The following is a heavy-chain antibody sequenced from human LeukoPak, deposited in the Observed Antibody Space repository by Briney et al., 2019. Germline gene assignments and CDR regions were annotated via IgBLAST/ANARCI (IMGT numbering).Heavy chain of an antibody. J-gene: IGHJ4*02. CDR1: GYTFTSYG. Sequence: ASVKVSCKASGYTFTSYGISWVRQAPGQGLEWMGWISAYNGNTNYAQTLQGRVTMTTDTSTSTPYMQMKSLRADDTAVYYCARVGTYYYDMSGYYYSGMGLGYFDYWGQGTLVTVSS. D-gene: IGHD3-22*01. V-gene: IGHV1-18*01. CDR2: ISAYNGNT. CDR3: ARVGTYYYDMSGYYYSGMGLGYFDY.